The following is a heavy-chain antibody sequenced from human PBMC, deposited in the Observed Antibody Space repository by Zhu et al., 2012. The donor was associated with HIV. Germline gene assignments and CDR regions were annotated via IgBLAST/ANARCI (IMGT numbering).Heavy chain of an antibody. CDR3: ARSVKGQLVFDS. CDR2: MYSSGST. Sequence: QVQLQESGPQLVKPSETLSLTCTVSGGSMSSHYWNWVRQPPGKGLQWIGYMYSSGSTKYNFLPQESSRISLDMSKNQFSLNLSSVTTADTAVYYCARSVKGQLVFDSWGQGALVTVSS. D-gene: IGHD1-1*01. V-gene: IGHV4-59*11. J-gene: IGHJ4*02. CDR1: GGSMSSHY.